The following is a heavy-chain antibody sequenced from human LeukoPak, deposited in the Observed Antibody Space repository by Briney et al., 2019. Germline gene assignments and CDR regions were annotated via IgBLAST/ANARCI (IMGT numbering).Heavy chain of an antibody. CDR1: GYTFTSYG. CDR2: ISAYNGNT. D-gene: IGHD3/OR15-3a*01. J-gene: IGHJ4*02. V-gene: IGHV1-18*01. Sequence: ASVKVSCKASGYTFTSYGISWVRQAPGQELEGMGWISAYNGNTDYAQSLQGRVTMTIDTSTSTVYMELRSLRSDDTAVYYCARDVGRNYDLYDWGQGTLVTVAS. CDR3: ARDVGRNYDLYD.